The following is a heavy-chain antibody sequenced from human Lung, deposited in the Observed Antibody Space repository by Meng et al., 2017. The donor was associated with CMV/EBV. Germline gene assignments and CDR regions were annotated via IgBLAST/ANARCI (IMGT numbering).Heavy chain of an antibody. CDR2: ISAYTGNT. Sequence: ASVKVSCKASGYIFANYGITWVRQAPGQGLEWVGWISAYTGNTDYAHKLQGRVTLTTDASTSTAYMELRSLRYDDTAVYYCARAKDCSSTTCYGDYWGQGTLVXVSS. V-gene: IGHV1-18*01. J-gene: IGHJ4*02. CDR3: ARAKDCSSTTCYGDY. D-gene: IGHD2-2*01. CDR1: GYIFANYG.